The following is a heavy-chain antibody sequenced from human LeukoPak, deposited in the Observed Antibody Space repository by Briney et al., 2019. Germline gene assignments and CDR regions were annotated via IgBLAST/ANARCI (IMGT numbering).Heavy chain of an antibody. CDR2: IKQDGSEK. CDR3: ARQYGTKYFQH. V-gene: IGHV3-7*03. D-gene: IGHD1-26*01. CDR1: GFTFSSYW. Sequence: GGSLRLSCAASGFTFSSYWMSWVRQAPGKGLEGVANIKQDGSEKYYVDSVKGRFTISRDNAKNSLYLQMNSLRAEDTAVYYCARQYGTKYFQHWGQGTLVTVSS. J-gene: IGHJ1*01.